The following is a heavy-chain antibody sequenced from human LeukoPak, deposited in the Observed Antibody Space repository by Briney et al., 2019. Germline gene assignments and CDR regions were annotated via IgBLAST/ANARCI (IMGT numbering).Heavy chain of an antibody. Sequence: GGSLRLSCAASGVTVRSNYMSWVRQAPGKGLEWVSIIYGGGSVFYADSVKGRFTISIDNSKNTLYLQLNSLRGEDTAVYYCARGGSYLRAFDIWGQGTMVTVSS. CDR2: IYGGGSV. CDR1: GVTVRSNY. CDR3: ARGGSYLRAFDI. V-gene: IGHV3-53*01. D-gene: IGHD1-26*01. J-gene: IGHJ3*02.